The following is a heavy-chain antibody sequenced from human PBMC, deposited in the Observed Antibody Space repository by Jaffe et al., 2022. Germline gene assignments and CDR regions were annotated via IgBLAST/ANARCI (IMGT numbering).Heavy chain of an antibody. CDR1: GFTFSSYW. V-gene: IGHV3-74*01. J-gene: IGHJ4*02. Sequence: EVQLVESGGGLVQPGGSLRLSCAASGFTFSSYWMHWVRQAPGKGLVWVSRINSDGSSTSYADSVKGRFTISRDNAKNTLYLQMNSLRAEDTAVYYCARDRITMVQGVIASTRAVGGGFDYWGQGTLVTVSS. D-gene: IGHD3-10*01. CDR2: INSDGSST. CDR3: ARDRITMVQGVIASTRAVGGGFDY.